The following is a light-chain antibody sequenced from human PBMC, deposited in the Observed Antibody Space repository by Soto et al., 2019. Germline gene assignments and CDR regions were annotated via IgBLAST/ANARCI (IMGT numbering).Light chain of an antibody. CDR3: QQSYTAPLT. J-gene: IGKJ4*01. Sequence: DIQMTQSPSSLSTSVGDSVTITCRASQTIYSYLVWYQHAPGRTPKLLIYRASTLQGGVLSRFSGSGSGTDFTLTISSLQPEEFASYYGQQSYTAPLTFGRGTKVEIK. V-gene: IGKV1-39*01. CDR2: RAS. CDR1: QTIYSY.